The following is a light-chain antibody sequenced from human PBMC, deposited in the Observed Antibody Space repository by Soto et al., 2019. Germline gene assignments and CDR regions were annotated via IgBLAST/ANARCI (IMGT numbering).Light chain of an antibody. CDR1: SSDVGGYDY. CDR3: SSYTSSSTYV. V-gene: IGLV2-14*01. CDR2: EVS. Sequence: SALTQPASVSGSPGQSITISCTGTSSDVGGYDYVSWYQQHPGKAPKLIICEVSNRPSGVSNRFSGSKSGNTASLTISGLQAEDEADYYCSSYTSSSTYVFGTGTKLTVL. J-gene: IGLJ1*01.